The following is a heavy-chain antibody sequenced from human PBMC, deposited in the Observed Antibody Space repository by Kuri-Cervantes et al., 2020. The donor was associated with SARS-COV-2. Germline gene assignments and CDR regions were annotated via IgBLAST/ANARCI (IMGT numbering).Heavy chain of an antibody. V-gene: IGHV3-21*01. D-gene: IGHD3-16*02. J-gene: IGHJ4*02. CDR2: ISSSSGYT. Sequence: ETLSLTCAASGFTISSNSMNWARQAPVEGLEWVSSISSSSGYTYYADSVKGRFTISRDNAKNSLYLQMNSLRAEDTAVYYCARRYRYWGQGTLVTVSS. CDR1: GFTISSNS. CDR3: ARRYRY.